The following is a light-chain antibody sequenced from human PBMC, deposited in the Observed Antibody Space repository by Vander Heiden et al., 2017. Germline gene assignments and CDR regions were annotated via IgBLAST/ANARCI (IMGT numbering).Light chain of an antibody. J-gene: IGKJ1*01. CDR1: QSVLYSYNNKNY. CDR3: QHYYSPPWA. V-gene: IGKV4-1*01. CDR2: WAS. Sequence: DIVMNQSPDSLAVSLGERATINCKSSQSVLYSYNNKNYLAWYQQKPGRPPKLLIYWASTRESGVPDRFSGSGSGTDFTLTISSLQAEDVAVYYCQHYYSPPWAFGQGTKVEIK.